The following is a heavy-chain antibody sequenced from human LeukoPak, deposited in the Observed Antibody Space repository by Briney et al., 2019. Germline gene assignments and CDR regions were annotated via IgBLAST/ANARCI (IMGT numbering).Heavy chain of an antibody. CDR3: AKRGSSGWNSNSYYMDV. V-gene: IGHV3-23*01. Sequence: GGSLRLPCAASGFTFSSYAMSWVRQAPGKGLEWVSAISGSGGSTYYADSVKGRFTISRDNSKNTLYLQMNRLRAEDTAVYYCAKRGSSGWNSNSYYMDVWVKGTTITVSS. CDR1: GFTFSSYA. CDR2: ISGSGGST. J-gene: IGHJ6*03. D-gene: IGHD6-19*01.